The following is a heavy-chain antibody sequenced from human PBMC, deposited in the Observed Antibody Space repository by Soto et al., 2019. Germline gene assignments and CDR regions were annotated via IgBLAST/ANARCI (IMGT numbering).Heavy chain of an antibody. J-gene: IGHJ6*02. V-gene: IGHV3-15*01. Sequence: PGGSLRLSCAASGFTFSNAWMGWVRQAPGKGLEWVGRIKSKTDGGTTDYAAPVKGRFTISRDDSKNTLYLQMNSLKTEDTAVYYCTTEGPGSGSYPLYGMDVWGQGTTVTVSS. CDR1: GFTFSNAW. D-gene: IGHD3-10*01. CDR3: TTEGPGSGSYPLYGMDV. CDR2: IKSKTDGGTT.